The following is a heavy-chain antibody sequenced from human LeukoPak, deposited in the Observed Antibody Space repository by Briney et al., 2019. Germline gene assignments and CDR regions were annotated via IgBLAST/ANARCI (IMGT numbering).Heavy chain of an antibody. CDR2: INPSGGST. J-gene: IGHJ6*03. Sequence: ASAKVSCKASGYIFTSYYMHWVRQAPGQGLEWMGIINPSGGSTSYAQKFQGRVTMTRDTSTSTVYMELSSLRSEDTAVYYCARGVTIFGGGSYYYYMDVWGKGTTVTVSS. CDR3: ARGVTIFGGGSYYYYMDV. CDR1: GYIFTSYY. V-gene: IGHV1-46*01. D-gene: IGHD3-3*01.